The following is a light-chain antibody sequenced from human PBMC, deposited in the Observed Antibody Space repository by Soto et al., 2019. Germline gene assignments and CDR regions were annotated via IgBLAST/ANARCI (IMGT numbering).Light chain of an antibody. J-gene: IGLJ1*01. CDR2: EAS. V-gene: IGLV2-14*01. CDR3: SSWASSLYV. CDR1: SSDIGAYNY. Sequence: QSALTQPASVSGSPGQSITISCTGSSSDIGAYNYVSWYQQHPGKAPKLIIYEASKRPSGISSRFSGSKSGNTASLTISGLQAEDEADYYCSSWASSLYVFGSGTKVTVL.